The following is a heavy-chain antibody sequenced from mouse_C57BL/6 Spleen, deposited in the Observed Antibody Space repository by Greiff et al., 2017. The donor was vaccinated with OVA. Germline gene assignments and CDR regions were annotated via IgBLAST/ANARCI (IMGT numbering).Heavy chain of an antibody. D-gene: IGHD2-2*01. CDR1: GFTFSSYT. CDR3: ARQGYAYAMDY. CDR2: ISGGGGNT. Sequence: EVKLMESGGGLVKPGGSLKLSCAASGFTFSSYTMSWVRQTPEKRLEWVATISGGGGNTYYPDSVKGRFTISRDNAKNTLYLQMSSLRSEDTALYYCARQGYAYAMDYWGQGTSVTVSS. J-gene: IGHJ4*01. V-gene: IGHV5-9*01.